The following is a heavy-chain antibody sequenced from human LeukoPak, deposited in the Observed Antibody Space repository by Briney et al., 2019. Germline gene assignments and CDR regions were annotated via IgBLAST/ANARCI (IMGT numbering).Heavy chain of an antibody. CDR3: ARDVSRSFDY. V-gene: IGHV3-7*01. D-gene: IGHD5/OR15-5a*01. J-gene: IGHJ4*02. CDR1: GFTFSNYW. CDR2: IKHDASET. Sequence: PGGSLRLPCVASGFTFSNYWMNWFRQAPEKGLEWVANIKHDASETYHADSVRGRFTISRDNTQNSLYLQMNNLRAEDTAVYYCARDVSRSFDYWGQGTLVTVSS.